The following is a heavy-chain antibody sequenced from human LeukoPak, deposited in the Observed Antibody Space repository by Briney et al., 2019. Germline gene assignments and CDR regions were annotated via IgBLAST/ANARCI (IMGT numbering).Heavy chain of an antibody. CDR2: IYYSGST. CDR1: GGSISSHY. Sequence: SETLSLTCTVSGGSISSHYWSWIRQPPGKGLEWIGYIYYSGSTNYNPSLRSRVTISVDTSKNQFSLKLSSVTAADTAVYYCARGRLARSPYFDYWGQGTLVTVSS. D-gene: IGHD6-19*01. V-gene: IGHV4-59*11. J-gene: IGHJ4*02. CDR3: ARGRLARSPYFDY.